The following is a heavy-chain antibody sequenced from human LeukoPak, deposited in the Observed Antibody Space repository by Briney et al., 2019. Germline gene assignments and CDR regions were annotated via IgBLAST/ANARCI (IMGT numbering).Heavy chain of an antibody. D-gene: IGHD2-2*01. CDR1: GYSISSGYY. J-gene: IGHJ5*02. CDR3: ARGYCSTTSCPYIWFDP. Sequence: SETLSLTCTVSGYSISSGYYWAWIRQPPGKGLEWIGNIYHTGSTNYKSPLKSRAAISLDTSKNQFSLKLNSVTAADTAVYYCARGYCSTTSCPYIWFDPWGQGTLVTASS. V-gene: IGHV4-38-2*02. CDR2: IYHTGST.